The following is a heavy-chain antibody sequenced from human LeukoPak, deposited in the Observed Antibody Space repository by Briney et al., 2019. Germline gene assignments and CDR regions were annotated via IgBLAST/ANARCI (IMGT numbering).Heavy chain of an antibody. CDR3: AKWPLFWSGYHYFDC. D-gene: IGHD3-3*01. Sequence: GGSLRLSCAASGFTFTSYAMSWVRQAPGKGLEWVSAIIGDGRSTYYADSVKGRFTISRDNSKNTFYLKMNSLRAEDTAVYYCAKWPLFWSGYHYFDCWGQGTLVTVSS. CDR1: GFTFTSYA. J-gene: IGHJ4*02. V-gene: IGHV3-23*01. CDR2: IIGDGRST.